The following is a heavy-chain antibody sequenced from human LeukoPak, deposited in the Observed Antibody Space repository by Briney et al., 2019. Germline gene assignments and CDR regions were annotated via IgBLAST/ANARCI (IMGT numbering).Heavy chain of an antibody. J-gene: IGHJ5*02. CDR3: ARDRPRGYDFWSGYSDWFDP. D-gene: IGHD3-3*01. V-gene: IGHV1-69*01. Sequence: GSSVKVSCRASGGTFSSYAISWVRQAPGQGLEWMGGIIPIFGTANYAQKFQGRVTITADESTSTAYMELSSLRSEDTAVYYCARDRPRGYDFWSGYSDWFDPWGQGTLVTVSS. CDR1: GGTFSSYA. CDR2: IIPIFGTA.